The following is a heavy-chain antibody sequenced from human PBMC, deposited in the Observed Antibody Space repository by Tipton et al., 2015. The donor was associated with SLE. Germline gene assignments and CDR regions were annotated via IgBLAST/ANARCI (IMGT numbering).Heavy chain of an antibody. V-gene: IGHV4-34*01. CDR3: ARSPGYYFDY. CDR2: INDRGST. CDR1: GGSFSGYF. Sequence: TLSLTCAVYGGSFSGYFWNWIRLPPGKGLEWIGQINDRGSTNYNPSLKSRVTISVDTSKNQFSLKLGSVTAADTAVYFCARSPGYYFDYWGQGTLVTVSS. J-gene: IGHJ4*02.